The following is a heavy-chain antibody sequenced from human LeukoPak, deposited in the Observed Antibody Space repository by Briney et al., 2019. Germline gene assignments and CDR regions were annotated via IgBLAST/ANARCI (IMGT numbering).Heavy chain of an antibody. CDR3: ASSGWYLSYYFDY. CDR2: ISGSGGST. V-gene: IGHV3-23*01. Sequence: GGSLRLSCAASGFTFSSYAMSWVRQPPGKGLEWVSAISGSGGSTYYADSVKGRFTISRDNAKNSLYLQMNSLRAEDTAVYYCASSGWYLSYYFDYWGQGTLVTVSS. J-gene: IGHJ4*02. CDR1: GFTFSSYA. D-gene: IGHD6-19*01.